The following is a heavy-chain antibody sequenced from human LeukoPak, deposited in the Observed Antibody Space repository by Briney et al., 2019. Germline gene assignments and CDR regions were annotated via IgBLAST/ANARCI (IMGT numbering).Heavy chain of an antibody. CDR3: AKDTGAYDFWSGYYSSVGGLYYGMDV. CDR2: ISYDGSNK. D-gene: IGHD3-3*01. CDR1: GFTFSSYG. J-gene: IGHJ6*02. Sequence: GGSLRLSCAASGFTFSSYGMHWVRQAPGKGLEWVAVISYDGSNKYYADSVKGRFTISRDNSKNTLYPQMNSLRAEDTAVYYCAKDTGAYDFWSGYYSSVGGLYYGMDVWGQGTTVTVSS. V-gene: IGHV3-30*18.